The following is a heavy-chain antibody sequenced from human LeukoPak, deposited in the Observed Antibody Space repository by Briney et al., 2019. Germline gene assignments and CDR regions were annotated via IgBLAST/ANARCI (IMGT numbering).Heavy chain of an antibody. CDR3: ARQSIAARGYYYYLDV. J-gene: IGHJ6*03. D-gene: IGHD6-6*01. CDR1: GGSISSSSYY. Sequence: SETLSLTCTVSGGSISSSSYYWGWIRQPPGKGLEWIGSIYYNGSTYYNPSLKSRVTMSVDTSKNQFSLRLSSVTAADTAFYYCARQSIAARGYYYYLDVWGKGTTVTVSS. CDR2: IYYNGST. V-gene: IGHV4-39*01.